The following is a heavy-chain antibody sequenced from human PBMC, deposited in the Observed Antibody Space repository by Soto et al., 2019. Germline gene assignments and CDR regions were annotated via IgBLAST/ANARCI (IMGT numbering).Heavy chain of an antibody. D-gene: IGHD1-26*01. Sequence: EVQLVDSGGGLVQPGGSLRLSCAASGFTISTYSMNWVRQAPGKGLEWIAYISSGNPSVHYADSVRGRFTISRDTAKNSLHLQMNSLRDDDTAVYFCARGGWEHHYWGQGTLVTVSS. V-gene: IGHV3-48*02. CDR3: ARGGWEHHY. CDR2: ISSGNPSV. CDR1: GFTISTYS. J-gene: IGHJ4*02.